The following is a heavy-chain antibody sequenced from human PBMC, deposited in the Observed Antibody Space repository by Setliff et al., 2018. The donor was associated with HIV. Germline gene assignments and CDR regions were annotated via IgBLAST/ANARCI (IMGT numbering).Heavy chain of an antibody. Sequence: SETLSLTCAVYGGSFSDNYWSWIRQPPGKGLEWIGEIDHRGRPKYNPSLNSRVTISVDTSKNQFSLKLSSVTAADTAVYYCASAALQHLVQIFDYWGQGTLVTVSS. J-gene: IGHJ4*02. D-gene: IGHD6-13*01. V-gene: IGHV4-34*01. CDR2: IDHRGRP. CDR3: ASAALQHLVQIFDY. CDR1: GGSFSDNY.